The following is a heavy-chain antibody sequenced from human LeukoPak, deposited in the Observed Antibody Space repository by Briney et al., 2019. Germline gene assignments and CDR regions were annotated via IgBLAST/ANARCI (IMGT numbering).Heavy chain of an antibody. CDR3: ARVNGSSWGYWYFDL. CDR1: GDSISSTTHY. J-gene: IGHJ2*01. D-gene: IGHD6-13*01. Sequence: SETLSLTCSVSGDSISSTTHYWVWIRQPPGKGLEWIASTLYSGRAYYNPSLKSRVTISVDTSKNQFSLKLSSVTAADTALYYCARVNGSSWGYWYFDLWGRGTLVTVSS. CDR2: TLYSGRA. V-gene: IGHV4-39*07.